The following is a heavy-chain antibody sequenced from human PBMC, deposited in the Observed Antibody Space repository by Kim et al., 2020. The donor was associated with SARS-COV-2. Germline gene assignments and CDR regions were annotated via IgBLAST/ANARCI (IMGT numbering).Heavy chain of an antibody. D-gene: IGHD3-10*01. CDR2: IYYSGST. CDR1: GGSISSSSYY. J-gene: IGHJ4*02. Sequence: SETLSLTCTVSGGSISSSSYYWGWIRQPPGKGLEWIGSIYYSGSTYYNPSLKSRVTISVDTSKNQFSLKLSSVTAADTAVYYCARDPRVRGVTDFDYWGQGTLVTVSS. CDR3: ARDPRVRGVTDFDY. V-gene: IGHV4-39*07.